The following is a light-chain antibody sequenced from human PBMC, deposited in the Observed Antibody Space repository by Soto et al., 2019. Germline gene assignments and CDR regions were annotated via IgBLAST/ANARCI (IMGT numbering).Light chain of an antibody. J-gene: IGKJ2*01. V-gene: IGKV1-39*01. CDR1: QSISTY. CDR3: QQSITTPRT. Sequence: DIQMTQSPSSLSASVGDSVTITCRASQSISTYLNWYQRKAGKPPKLLIYAASSLQSGVPSRFSGSRSGTDFALTISSPPPGDFATYYYQQSITTPRTFGQGTNLEIK. CDR2: AAS.